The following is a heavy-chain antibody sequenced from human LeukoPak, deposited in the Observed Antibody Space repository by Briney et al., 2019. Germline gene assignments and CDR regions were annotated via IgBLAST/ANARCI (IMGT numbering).Heavy chain of an antibody. J-gene: IGHJ5*02. D-gene: IGHD6-19*01. V-gene: IGHV1-18*01. CDR3: ASENRGVAVAGTLNP. CDR1: GYTFTSYG. CDR2: ISAYNGNT. Sequence: GASVKVSCKASGYTFTSYGISWVRQAPGQGLEWMGCISAYNGNTNYAQKLQGRVTMTTDTSTSTAYMELRSLRSDDTAVYYCASENRGVAVAGTLNPWGQGTLVTVSS.